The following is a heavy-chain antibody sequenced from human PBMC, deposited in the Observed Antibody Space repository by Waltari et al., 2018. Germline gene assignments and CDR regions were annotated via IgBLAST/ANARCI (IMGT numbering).Heavy chain of an antibody. D-gene: IGHD6-19*01. V-gene: IGHV3-21*01. J-gene: IGHJ4*02. CDR1: GFTFSSYS. CDR2: ISSSSSYI. CDR3: AKGFYSSGWYGVGY. Sequence: EVQLVESGGGLVKPGGSLRLSCAASGFTFSSYSMNWVRQAPGKGLEWVSSISSSSSYIYYADSVKGRFTISRDNAKNSLYLQMNSLRAEDTAVYYCAKGFYSSGWYGVGYWGQGTLVTVSS.